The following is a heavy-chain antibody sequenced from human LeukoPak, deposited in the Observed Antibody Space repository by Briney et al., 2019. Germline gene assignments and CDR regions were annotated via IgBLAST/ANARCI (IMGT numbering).Heavy chain of an antibody. J-gene: IGHJ6*03. CDR2: ISSSGSTI. D-gene: IGHD4-23*01. Sequence: GGSLRLSCAASGFTFSVYYMSWIRQAPGKGLEWVSYISSSGSTIYYADSVKGRFTISRDNAKNSLYLQMNSLRAEDTAVYYCARERREKLEAFYYYMDVWGKGTTVTVSS. V-gene: IGHV3-11*01. CDR3: ARERREKLEAFYYYMDV. CDR1: GFTFSVYY.